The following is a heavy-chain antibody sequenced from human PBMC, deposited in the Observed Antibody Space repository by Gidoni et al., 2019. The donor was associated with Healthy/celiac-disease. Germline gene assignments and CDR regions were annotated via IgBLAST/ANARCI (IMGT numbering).Heavy chain of an antibody. J-gene: IGHJ6*02. D-gene: IGHD4-17*01. CDR2: LYYSGST. CDR1: GGPISSGGYY. V-gene: IGHV4-31*03. CDR3: ARVAPTGYYYYGMDV. Sequence: QVQLQESGPGLVKPSQTLSLTCTVSGGPISSGGYYWSWIRQHPGKGLEWIGYLYYSGSTYYNPSLKSRVTISVDTSKNQFSLKLSSVTAADTAVYYCARVAPTGYYYYGMDVWGQGTTVTVSS.